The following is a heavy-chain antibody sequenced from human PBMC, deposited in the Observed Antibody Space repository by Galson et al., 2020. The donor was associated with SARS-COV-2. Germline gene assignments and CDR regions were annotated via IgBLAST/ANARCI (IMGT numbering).Heavy chain of an antibody. CDR2: IDWDDDK. V-gene: IGHV2-70*01. CDR3: ARITMVRGVLGPIDAFDI. J-gene: IGHJ3*02. D-gene: IGHD3-10*01. CDR1: GFSLSTSGMC. Sequence: SGPTLVKSTQTLTLTCTFSGFSLSTSGMCVSWIRQPPGKALEWLALIDWDDDKYYSTSLKTRLTISKDTSKNQVVLTMTNMDPVDTATYYCARITMVRGVLGPIDAFDIWGQGTMVTVSS.